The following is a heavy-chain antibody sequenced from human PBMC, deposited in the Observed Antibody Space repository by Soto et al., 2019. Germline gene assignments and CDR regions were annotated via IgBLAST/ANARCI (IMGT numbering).Heavy chain of an antibody. Sequence: SETLSLTCTVSGGSISSYYWSWIRQPPGKGLEWIGYIYYSGSTNYNPSLKSRVTISVDTSKNQFSLKLSSVTAADTAVYYCARLRFTHYYFDYWGQGTLVTVS. CDR2: IYYSGST. CDR3: ARLRFTHYYFDY. D-gene: IGHD4-17*01. J-gene: IGHJ4*02. V-gene: IGHV4-59*01. CDR1: GGSISSYY.